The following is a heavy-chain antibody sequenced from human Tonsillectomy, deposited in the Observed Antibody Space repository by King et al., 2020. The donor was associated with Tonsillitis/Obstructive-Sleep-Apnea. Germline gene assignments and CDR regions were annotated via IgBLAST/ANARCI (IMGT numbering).Heavy chain of an antibody. CDR3: ARDQGCYCSGGSCYESLPPIYYMDV. Sequence: VQLVESGGGLVQPGGSLRLSCAASGFTFSSYWMHWVRQAPGKGLVWVSRINSDGSSTSYAASVKGRFTISRDNANNTRYLQMNSLKAEDTAVYYCARDQGCYCSGGSCYESLPPIYYMDVWGKGTTVTVSS. CDR2: INSDGSST. V-gene: IGHV3-74*01. J-gene: IGHJ6*03. D-gene: IGHD2-15*01. CDR1: GFTFSSYW.